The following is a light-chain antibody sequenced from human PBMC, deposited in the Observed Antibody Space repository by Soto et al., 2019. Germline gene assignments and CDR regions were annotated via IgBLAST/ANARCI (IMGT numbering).Light chain of an antibody. Sequence: EIMLTQSPGTLSLSPGEGATLSCRASQSVISSYLAWYQQKPGQAPRLLIYGASSRATGIPDRFSGSGSGTDFSLTIIRLEHEDFAVYYCQQYASSPGTFGQGTKVEIK. CDR2: GAS. CDR3: QQYASSPGT. CDR1: QSVISSY. V-gene: IGKV3-20*01. J-gene: IGKJ1*01.